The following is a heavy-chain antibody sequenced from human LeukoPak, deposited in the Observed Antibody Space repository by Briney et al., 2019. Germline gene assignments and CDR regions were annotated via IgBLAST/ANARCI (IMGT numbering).Heavy chain of an antibody. CDR1: GGSISSHY. V-gene: IGHV4-59*11. CDR2: IYYSGSA. D-gene: IGHD3-10*01. J-gene: IGHJ5*02. Sequence: PSETLSLTCTVSGGSISSHYWSWIRQPPGKGLEWIGYIYYSGSANYNPSLKSRVTISVDTSKNQFSLKLSSVTAADTAVYYCARAAILWFGEFGWFDPWGQGTLVTASS. CDR3: ARAAILWFGEFGWFDP.